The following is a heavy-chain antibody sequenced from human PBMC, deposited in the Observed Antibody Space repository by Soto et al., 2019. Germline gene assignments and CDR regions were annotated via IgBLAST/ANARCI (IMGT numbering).Heavy chain of an antibody. CDR2: IYYSGST. D-gene: IGHD4-17*01. J-gene: IGHJ4*02. Sequence: QVQLQESGPGLVKPSQTLSLTCTVSGGSIRSGGYYWSWIRQHPGKGREWLGYIYYSGSTYYNPSLKVRVTISVDTSKNQFSLKLSSVSAADTAVYYCARSPEATVTAFDYWGQGTLVTVSS. CDR3: ARSPEATVTAFDY. V-gene: IGHV4-31*03. CDR1: GGSIRSGGYY.